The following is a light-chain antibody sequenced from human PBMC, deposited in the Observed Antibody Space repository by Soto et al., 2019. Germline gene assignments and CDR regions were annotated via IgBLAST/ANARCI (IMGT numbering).Light chain of an antibody. V-gene: IGLV2-14*03. J-gene: IGLJ1*01. Sequence: QSVLTHPASVSDSPGQSITISCIGTSSDIGAFNHVSWHQQHPGKAPKLIIYDVINRPSGVSNRFSGSKTGNTASLIISGLQAEDEADYYCSSYTSSSSYVFGSGTKATVL. CDR3: SSYTSSSSYV. CDR1: SSDIGAFNH. CDR2: DVI.